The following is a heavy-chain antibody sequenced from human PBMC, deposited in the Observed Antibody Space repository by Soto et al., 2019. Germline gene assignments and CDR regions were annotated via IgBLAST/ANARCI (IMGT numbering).Heavy chain of an antibody. CDR1: GFTFSTYT. D-gene: IGHD2-2*01. CDR3: ARERGYCDSTTCYHYYYDGMDV. Sequence: QVQLVESGGGVVQPGRSLRLSCAASGFTFSTYTMHWVRQAPGKGLEWVAVISYDGSDKYYADSVKGRFAISRDDSKNALHLQMNSLRADDTAVYYCARERGYCDSTTCYHYYYDGMDVWGQGTTVTVSS. V-gene: IGHV3-30*09. J-gene: IGHJ6*02. CDR2: ISYDGSDK.